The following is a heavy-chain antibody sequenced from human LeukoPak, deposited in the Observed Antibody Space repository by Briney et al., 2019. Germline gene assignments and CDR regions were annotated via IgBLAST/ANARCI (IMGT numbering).Heavy chain of an antibody. V-gene: IGHV1-69*02. CDR1: GDTFSSYT. CDR3: ASNPYGSEPSFDP. J-gene: IGHJ5*02. Sequence: SVKVSCKDSGDTFSSYTISWVREAPGQGPEWMGRIIPILGIANYAQQFQGRVTITADKSTSTAYMELSSLRSEDTAVYYCASNPYGSEPSFDPWGQGTLVTVSS. CDR2: IIPILGIA. D-gene: IGHD3-10*01.